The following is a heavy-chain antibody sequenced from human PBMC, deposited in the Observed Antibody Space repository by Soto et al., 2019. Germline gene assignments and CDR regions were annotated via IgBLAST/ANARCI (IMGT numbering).Heavy chain of an antibody. V-gene: IGHV3-48*03. D-gene: IGHD6-19*01. J-gene: IGHJ4*02. CDR3: ASGQQDSRGY. CDR1: GFTFSSYE. Sequence: EVQLVQSGGGLVQPGGSLRLSCAVSGFTFSSYEMNWLRQAPGKGLEWVSYIGRSVTSTSYADSVRGRFTVSRDNAKNSLFLQMNSLRAEDTAMYYCASGQQDSRGYWGQGTLVTVSS. CDR2: IGRSVTST.